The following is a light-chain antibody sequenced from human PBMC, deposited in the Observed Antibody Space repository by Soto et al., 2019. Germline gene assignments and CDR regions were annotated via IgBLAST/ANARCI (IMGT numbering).Light chain of an antibody. CDR1: QSVGSTY. CDR2: GAS. J-gene: IGKJ1*01. Sequence: EIVLTQSPGTLSLLAGERATLSCRARQSVGSTYLAWYQQKPGQAPRLLIYGASSRATDIPDRFSGSGSGTDFTLTISRLEPEDFAVYYCQQYGDSPWTFGQGTKVDIK. CDR3: QQYGDSPWT. V-gene: IGKV3-20*01.